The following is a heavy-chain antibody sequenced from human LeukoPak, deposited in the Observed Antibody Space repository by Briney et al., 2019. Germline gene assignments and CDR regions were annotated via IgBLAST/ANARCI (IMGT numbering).Heavy chain of an antibody. J-gene: IGHJ3*02. D-gene: IGHD6-6*01. CDR1: GYTFTSYY. Sequence: ASVKVSCKASGYTFTSYYMHWVRQAPGQGLEWMGIINPSGGSTSYAQKFQGRVTMTRDMSTSTVYMELSSLRSEDTAVYYCARERGQLGGGDAFDIWGQGTMVTVSS. V-gene: IGHV1-46*01. CDR3: ARERGQLGGGDAFDI. CDR2: INPSGGST.